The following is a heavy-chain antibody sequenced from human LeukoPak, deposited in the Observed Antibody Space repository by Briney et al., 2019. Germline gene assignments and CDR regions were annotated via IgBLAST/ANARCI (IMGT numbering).Heavy chain of an antibody. D-gene: IGHD6-19*01. V-gene: IGHV3-21*01. CDR2: ISSSSA. CDR3: ARDPTWNSGWDFDY. CDR1: GFTFSSYT. J-gene: IGHJ4*02. Sequence: PGGSLRLSCAVSGFTFSSYTMNWVRQAPGKGLEWVSSISSSSAYYADSVKGRFTISRDNAKNSLYLQMNSLRAEDTAVYYCARDPTWNSGWDFDYWGQGTLVTVSS.